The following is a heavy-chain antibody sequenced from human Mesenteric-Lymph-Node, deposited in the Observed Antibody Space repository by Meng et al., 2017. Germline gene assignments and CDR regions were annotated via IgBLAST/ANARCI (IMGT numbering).Heavy chain of an antibody. CDR2: INWNGGST. D-gene: IGHD2-21*02. J-gene: IGHJ4*02. CDR1: GFTFDDYG. Sequence: GGSLRLSCAASGFTFDDYGMSWVRQAPGKGLEWVSGINWNGGSTGYADSVKDRFTISRDNAKNSLYLQMNSLRAEDTALYYCARDLDCGGDCYGFDYWGQGTLVTVSS. CDR3: ARDLDCGGDCYGFDY. V-gene: IGHV3-20*04.